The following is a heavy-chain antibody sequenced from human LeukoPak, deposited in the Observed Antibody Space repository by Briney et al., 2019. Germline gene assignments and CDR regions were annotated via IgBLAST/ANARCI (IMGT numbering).Heavy chain of an antibody. V-gene: IGHV1-2*02. CDR1: GYTFTGYY. CDR2: INPNSGGT. CDR3: ARGTYYYDSSGYNPSWYFDL. D-gene: IGHD3-22*01. Sequence: ASVKVSCKASGYTFTGYYMHWVRQAPGQGLEWMGWINPNSGGTNYAQKFQGRVTMTRDTSISTAYMELSRLRSDDTAVYYCARGTYYYDSSGYNPSWYFDLWGRGTLVSVSS. J-gene: IGHJ2*01.